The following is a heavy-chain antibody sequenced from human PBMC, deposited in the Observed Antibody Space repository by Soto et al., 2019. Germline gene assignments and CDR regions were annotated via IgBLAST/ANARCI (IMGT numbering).Heavy chain of an antibody. CDR3: AINYYGSGRRRHYYYYYYMDV. V-gene: IGHV5-51*01. CDR1: GYSVTSYW. CDR2: IYPGDSDT. Sequence: PGESLKISCKGSGYSVTSYWIGSVRQMTGKGLEWMGIIYPGDSDTRYSPSFQGQVTISADKSISTAYLQWSSLKASDTAMYYCAINYYGSGRRRHYYYYYYMDVWGKGTTVTVSS. J-gene: IGHJ6*03. D-gene: IGHD3-10*01.